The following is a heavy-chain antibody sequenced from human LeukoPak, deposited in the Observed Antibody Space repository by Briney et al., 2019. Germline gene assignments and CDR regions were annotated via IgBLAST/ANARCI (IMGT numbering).Heavy chain of an antibody. CDR1: GFTVSSNY. J-gene: IGHJ6*03. Sequence: GGSLRLSCAASGFTVSSNYMSWVRQAPGKGLAWVSVIYSGGSTYYADSVKGRFTISRDNSKNTLYLQMNSLRAEDTAVYYCARGRGAYYYYMDVWGKGTTVTVSS. CDR2: IYSGGST. CDR3: ARGRGAYYYYMDV. D-gene: IGHD3-10*01. V-gene: IGHV3-53*01.